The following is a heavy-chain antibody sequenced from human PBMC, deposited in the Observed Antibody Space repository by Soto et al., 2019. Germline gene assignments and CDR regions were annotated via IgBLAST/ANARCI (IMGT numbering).Heavy chain of an antibody. CDR3: ARQYYYDSSGLDY. CDR2: ISYDGSNK. CDR1: GFTFSSYG. D-gene: IGHD3-22*01. J-gene: IGHJ4*02. Sequence: VGSLRLSCAASGFTFSSYGMHWVRQAPGKGLEWVAVISYDGSNKYYADSVKGRVTISRDNSKNTLYLQMNSLRAEDTAVYYCARQYYYDSSGLDYWGQGTLVTVSS. V-gene: IGHV3-30*19.